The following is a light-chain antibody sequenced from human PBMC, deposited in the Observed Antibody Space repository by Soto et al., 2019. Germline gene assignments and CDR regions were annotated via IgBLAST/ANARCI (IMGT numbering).Light chain of an antibody. J-gene: IGKJ4*01. Sequence: EIVLTQSPGSLSVSAWXRXXPXXXXIQSVSGDYLAWYQQKPGQAPRLLIYSASSRATGIPDRFSGSGSGTDFTLTISRLEPEDFAVYYCQQYGYSPGLACGGGTKVDIK. CDR1: QSVSGDY. CDR2: SAS. V-gene: IGKV3-20*01. CDR3: QQYGYSPGLA.